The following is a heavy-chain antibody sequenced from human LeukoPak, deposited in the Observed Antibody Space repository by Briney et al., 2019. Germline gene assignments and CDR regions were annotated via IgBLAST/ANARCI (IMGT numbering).Heavy chain of an antibody. D-gene: IGHD6-19*01. V-gene: IGHV3-30-3*01. CDR1: GFTFSSYA. Sequence: GGSLRLSCAASGFTFSSYAMHWVRQAPGKGLEWVAVISYDGSNKYYADSVKGRFTISRDNSKNTLYLQMNSLRAEDTAVYYCARSLAVAGTKYYYGMDVWGQGTTVTVSS. CDR2: ISYDGSNK. CDR3: ARSLAVAGTKYYYGMDV. J-gene: IGHJ6*02.